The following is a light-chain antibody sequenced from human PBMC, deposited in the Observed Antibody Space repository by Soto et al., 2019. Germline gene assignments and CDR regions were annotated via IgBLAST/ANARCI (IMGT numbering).Light chain of an antibody. CDR2: GAS. CDR3: QQYNAYPWT. Sequence: EIVLTQSPGTLSLSPGERATLSCRASQSVSSSYLAWYQQKPGQAPRLLIYGASSRATGIPDRFSGSGSGTDFTLTIRRLEPEDFATYYCQQYNAYPWTFGQGTKVDIK. V-gene: IGKV3-20*01. J-gene: IGKJ1*01. CDR1: QSVSSSY.